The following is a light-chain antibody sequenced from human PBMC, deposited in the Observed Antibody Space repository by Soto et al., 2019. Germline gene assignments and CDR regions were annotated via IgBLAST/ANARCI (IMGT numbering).Light chain of an antibody. V-gene: IGKV3D-11*02. J-gene: IGKJ3*01. CDR3: QQRGNWHPGFT. CDR2: DTS. CDR1: QTVSRH. Sequence: EIVLTQSPATLSLSPGERATLSCRASQTVSRHLAWYQQKPGQAPRLLIYDTSNRATGIPARFSGSGSGTDFTLTIRGRETADFAVYYCQQRGNWHPGFTFGPGATVDMK.